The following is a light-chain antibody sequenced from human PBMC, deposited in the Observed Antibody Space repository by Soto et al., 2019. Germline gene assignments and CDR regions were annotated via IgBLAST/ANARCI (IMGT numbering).Light chain of an antibody. V-gene: IGKV1-39*01. CDR1: QSISTY. CDR3: QQGYSIPYT. CDR2: GAS. J-gene: IGKJ5*01. Sequence: DIQITQSPSSLSVSVGDRVTITCRASQSISTYLNWYQQKPGKAPKLLIYGASSLQSGVPSRFSGSGSGTDFTLTISSVQPEDFANYCCQQGYSIPYTFGQGTRMEIK.